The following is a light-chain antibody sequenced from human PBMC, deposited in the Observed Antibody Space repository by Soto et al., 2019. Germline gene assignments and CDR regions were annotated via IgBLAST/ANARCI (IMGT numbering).Light chain of an antibody. V-gene: IGKV3-20*01. CDR1: QSLSRNY. Sequence: EIVLTQSPGTLSLSPGERATLSCRASQSLSRNYLAWYQQKSGQAPRLLIYGASNRATGGPGRFSGSRSGTDFSLTTDGREPEDYAVYYYQQYGDTPPLTFGQGTEVEVK. CDR3: QQYGDTPPLT. J-gene: IGKJ1*01. CDR2: GAS.